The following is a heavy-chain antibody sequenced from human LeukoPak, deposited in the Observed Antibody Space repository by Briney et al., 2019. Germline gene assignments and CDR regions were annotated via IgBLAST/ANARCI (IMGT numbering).Heavy chain of an antibody. Sequence: PGGSLRLSCTASRFTFSTYWMCWVRQAPGKGPEWVANIKHDGNEMYYVDSVKSRFSISRDNAKNSLYLQMNSLRVEDTAVYYCARPSYNPGSFFDHWGQGSLVTVS. CDR2: IKHDGNEM. V-gene: IGHV3-7*01. CDR1: RFTFSTYW. D-gene: IGHD3-10*01. CDR3: ARPSYNPGSFFDH. J-gene: IGHJ4*02.